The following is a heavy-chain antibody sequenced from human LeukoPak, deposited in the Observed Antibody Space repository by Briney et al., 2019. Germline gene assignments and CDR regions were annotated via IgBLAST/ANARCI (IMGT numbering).Heavy chain of an antibody. V-gene: IGHV4-4*07. CDR1: GGSISSYY. Sequence: NASETLSLTCTVSGGSISSYYWSCIRQPAGKGLEWIGRIYTSGSTNYNPSLKSRVTMSVDTSKNQFSLKLSSLTAADTAVYYCARDFFNYYGSGSYSIHGMDVRGQGITVIVSS. J-gene: IGHJ6*02. D-gene: IGHD3-10*01. CDR3: ARDFFNYYGSGSYSIHGMDV. CDR2: IYTSGST.